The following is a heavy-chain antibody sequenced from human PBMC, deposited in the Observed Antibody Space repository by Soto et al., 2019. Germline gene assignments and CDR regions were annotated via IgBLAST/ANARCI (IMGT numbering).Heavy chain of an antibody. CDR2: ITSSGGST. CDR1: GFNFRSYA. J-gene: IGHJ6*02. CDR3: ATKARVTNYLYYGMDV. V-gene: IGHV3-23*01. Sequence: GSLRLSCAASGFNFRSYAMSWVRQAPGKGLEWVSAITSSGGSTYYADSVKGRSTISRDNSKNTLHLQMNSLRAEDTAVYYCATKARVTNYLYYGMDVWGLGTTVTVSS. D-gene: IGHD2-21*02.